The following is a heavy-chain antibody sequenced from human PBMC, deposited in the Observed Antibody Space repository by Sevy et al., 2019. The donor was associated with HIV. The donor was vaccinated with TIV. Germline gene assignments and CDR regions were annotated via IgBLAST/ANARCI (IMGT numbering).Heavy chain of an antibody. CDR2: ISYDGSNE. Sequence: GGSLRLSCAASGFTFSSFSMHWVRQAPGKGLEWVATISYDGSNEHYADSVKGRFTISRDNSKNALYLQMNSLRAEDTAVYYCARDVAFTTEYSYGMDVWGQGTTVTVSS. CDR3: ARDVAFTTEYSYGMDV. J-gene: IGHJ6*02. CDR1: GFTFSSFS. D-gene: IGHD4-17*01. V-gene: IGHV3-30-3*01.